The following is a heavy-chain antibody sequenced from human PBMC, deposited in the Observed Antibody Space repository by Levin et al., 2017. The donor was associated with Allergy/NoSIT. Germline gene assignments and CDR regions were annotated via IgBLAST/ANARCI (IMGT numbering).Heavy chain of an antibody. CDR1: GFTVSSNY. D-gene: IGHD6-13*01. J-gene: IGHJ3*02. V-gene: IGHV3-53*01. CDR2: IYSGGST. Sequence: SCAASGFTVSSNYMSWVRQAPGKGLEWVSVIYSGGSTYYADSVKGRFTISRDNSKNTLYLQMNSLRAEDTAVYYCARDSRSSWFDAFDIWGQGTMVTVSS. CDR3: ARDSRSSWFDAFDI.